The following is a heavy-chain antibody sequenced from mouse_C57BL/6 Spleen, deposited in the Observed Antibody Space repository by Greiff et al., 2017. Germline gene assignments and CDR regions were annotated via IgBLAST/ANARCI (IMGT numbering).Heavy chain of an antibody. CDR2: IDPEDGAT. V-gene: IGHV14-2*01. CDR3: ARSYSPAWFAY. D-gene: IGHD2-12*01. CDR1: GFNIKDYY. J-gene: IGHJ3*01. Sequence: EVQLQQSGAELVKPGASVKLSCTASGFNIKDYYMHWVKQRTEKGLEWIGRIDPEDGATKYAPTFQGKATITADTSSNPAYLQLSSLTSEDTAVYYCARSYSPAWFAYWGQGTLVTVSA.